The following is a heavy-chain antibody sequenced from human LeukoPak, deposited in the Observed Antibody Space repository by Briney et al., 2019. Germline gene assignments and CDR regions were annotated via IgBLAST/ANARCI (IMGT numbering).Heavy chain of an antibody. V-gene: IGHV3-23*01. J-gene: IGHJ4*02. D-gene: IGHD3-22*01. Sequence: GGSLRLSCVVSGFTFSNYVMIWVRQAPGKGLEWASTILSSGGSAYYADSVKGRLTISRDNSKNTLFLQMNSLRAEDAAVYYCAKYNYDSSGRYFDYWGQGTLVTVSS. CDR3: AKYNYDSSGRYFDY. CDR1: GFTFSNYV. CDR2: ILSSGGSA.